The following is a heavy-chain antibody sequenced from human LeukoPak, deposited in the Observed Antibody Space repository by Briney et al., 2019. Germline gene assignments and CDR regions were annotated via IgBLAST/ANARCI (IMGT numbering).Heavy chain of an antibody. J-gene: IGHJ4*02. D-gene: IGHD6-13*01. CDR3: AAISSSWGDYYFDY. V-gene: IGHV4-59*08. CDR2: IYYSGST. CDR1: GGSISSYY. Sequence: SETLSLTCTVSGGSISSYYWSWIRQPPGKGLEWIGYIYYSGSTNYNPSLKSRVTISVDTSKNQFSLKLSSVTAADTAVYYCAAISSSWGDYYFDYWGQGTLVTVSS.